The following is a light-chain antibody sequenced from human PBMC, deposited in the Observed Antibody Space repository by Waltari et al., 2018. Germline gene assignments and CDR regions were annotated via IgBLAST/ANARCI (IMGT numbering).Light chain of an antibody. Sequence: ELVLTQSPGTLSLSPGERATLSCRASQSVSSSYLAWYQQKPGQAPRLLIYGASSRATGIPDRFSGSGSGTDFTLTINRLEPEDFAVYYCQQYGSSPPYTFGQGTKVEIK. J-gene: IGKJ2*01. CDR3: QQYGSSPPYT. CDR1: QSVSSSY. V-gene: IGKV3-20*01. CDR2: GAS.